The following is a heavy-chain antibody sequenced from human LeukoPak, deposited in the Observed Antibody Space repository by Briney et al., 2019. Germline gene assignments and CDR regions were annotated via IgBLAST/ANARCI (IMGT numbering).Heavy chain of an antibody. J-gene: IGHJ6*03. Sequence: PSETLSLTCAVYGGSFSASYWSWIRQSPGRGLEWIGEINHSGSTNYNPSLKSRVSISIDTSKSQFSLKLTSVTAADTAMYYCAGGPTMVRGVIRFHYYMDVWGKGTTVTVSS. CDR2: INHSGST. CDR1: GGSFSASY. D-gene: IGHD3-10*01. V-gene: IGHV4-34*01. CDR3: AGGPTMVRGVIRFHYYMDV.